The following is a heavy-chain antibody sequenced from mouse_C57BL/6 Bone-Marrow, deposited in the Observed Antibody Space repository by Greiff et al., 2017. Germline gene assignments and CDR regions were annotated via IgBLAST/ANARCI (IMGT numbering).Heavy chain of an antibody. CDR3: TYGSYY. J-gene: IGHJ2*01. CDR1: GFNIKDDY. D-gene: IGHD1-1*02. Sequence: VQLQQSGAELVRPGASVKLSCTASGFNIKDDYMHWVNQRSEQGLEWIGCIDPENGDTEYASKFQGKATITAGTSSNTAYLQLSSLTSEDTAVFYCTYGSYYWGQGTTLTVSS. CDR2: IDPENGDT. V-gene: IGHV14-4*01.